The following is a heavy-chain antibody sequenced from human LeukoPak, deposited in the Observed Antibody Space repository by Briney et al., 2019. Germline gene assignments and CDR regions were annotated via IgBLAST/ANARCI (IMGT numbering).Heavy chain of an antibody. Sequence: ASVKVSCKASGYTFTSYYMHWVRQAPGQGLEWMGIINPSGGSTSYAQKFQGRVTMTRDTSTSTVYMELSSLRSEDTAVYYCARDPSHLEMATILSQYYFDYWGQGTLVTVSS. D-gene: IGHD5-24*01. CDR3: ARDPSHLEMATILSQYYFDY. J-gene: IGHJ4*02. V-gene: IGHV1-46*01. CDR2: INPSGGST. CDR1: GYTFTSYY.